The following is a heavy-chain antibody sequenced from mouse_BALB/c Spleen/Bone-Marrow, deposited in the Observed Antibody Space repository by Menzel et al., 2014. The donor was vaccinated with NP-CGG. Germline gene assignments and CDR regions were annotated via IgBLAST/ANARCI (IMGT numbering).Heavy chain of an antibody. D-gene: IGHD2-10*02. CDR3: TKGLEYVVDY. CDR2: INPYNGGT. CDR1: GYSFTGYS. Sequence: SGPELVQPGASMKISCKASGYSFTGYSMNWVKQSHGKNLEWIGLINPYNGGTSYNQKFKDKATLTVDKSSSTAYMELLSLTSENSTVYYCTKGLEYVVDYWGQGTSVTVSS. J-gene: IGHJ4*01. V-gene: IGHV1-26*01.